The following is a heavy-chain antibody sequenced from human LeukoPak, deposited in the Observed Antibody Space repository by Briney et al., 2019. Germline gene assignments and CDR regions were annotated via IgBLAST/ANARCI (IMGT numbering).Heavy chain of an antibody. CDR2: INQVGSEK. D-gene: IGHD1-26*01. CDR3: AISIPVGGTRGY. V-gene: IGHV3-7*01. CDR1: GFTFTSYW. J-gene: IGHJ4*02. Sequence: GGSLRLSCAASGFTFTSYWISWVRQAPGKGLEWVANINQVGSEKYYVDSVKGRFTISRDNAKNSLFLEMNSLRAEDTAVYYCAISIPVGGTRGYWGQGTLVTVSS.